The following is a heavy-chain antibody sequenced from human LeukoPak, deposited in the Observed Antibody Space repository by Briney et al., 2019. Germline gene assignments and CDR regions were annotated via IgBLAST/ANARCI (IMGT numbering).Heavy chain of an antibody. CDR1: GYTLTRNG. J-gene: IGHJ4*02. V-gene: IGHV1-18*01. D-gene: IGHD2-15*01. Sequence: ASVKVSCKASGYTLTRNGITWVRQAPGQGLEWMGWISAHNDNTKYAQKLQGRVTMTTETSTNTAYMELRSLTSDDTAVYYCAGDGPRYCSGGICYSDHWGQGTLVTVSS. CDR3: AGDGPRYCSGGICYSDH. CDR2: ISAHNDNT.